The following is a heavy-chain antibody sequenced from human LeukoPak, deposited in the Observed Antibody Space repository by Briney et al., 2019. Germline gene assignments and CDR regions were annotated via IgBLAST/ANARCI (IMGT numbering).Heavy chain of an antibody. Sequence: PSETLSLTCNVSGVSVSDGRYYWTWIRQHPGKGLEWLGYKYYSGSAKYNPSLKSRLTISIDTSKNQFSLQLSSVTAADTATYYCATPYCSSISCLDVFNMWGQGTRVTVSS. CDR2: KYYSGSA. CDR1: GVSVSDGRYY. J-gene: IGHJ3*02. V-gene: IGHV4-31*03. D-gene: IGHD2-2*01. CDR3: ATPYCSSISCLDVFNM.